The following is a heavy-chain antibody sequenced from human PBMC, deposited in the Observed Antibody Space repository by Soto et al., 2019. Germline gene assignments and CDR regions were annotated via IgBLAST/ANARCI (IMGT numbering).Heavy chain of an antibody. CDR1: GGSISSGAYY. J-gene: IGHJ4*02. Sequence: SETLSLTCTVSGGSISSGAYYWSWIRQHPGKGLEWIGYVYYSGSTYYNPSLKSRVTISVDTSKNQFSLKLSSVTAADTAVYHCARGLTTVTTFDYWGQGTLVTVSS. D-gene: IGHD4-17*01. CDR3: ARGLTTVTTFDY. V-gene: IGHV4-31*03. CDR2: VYYSGST.